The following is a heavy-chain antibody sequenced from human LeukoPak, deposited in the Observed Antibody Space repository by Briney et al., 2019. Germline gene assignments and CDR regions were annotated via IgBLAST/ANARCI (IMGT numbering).Heavy chain of an antibody. V-gene: IGHV3-7*01. J-gene: IGHJ5*02. Sequence: GGSLRLSCAASGFPFSNYWMSWVRQAPGKGLEWVANMKEDGGEINYVDSVKGRFTISRDNAKNSLYLHMNSLRVEGTAVYYCARDRGYSTFDNWGQGTLVTVSS. CDR2: MKEDGGEI. CDR1: GFPFSNYW. D-gene: IGHD4-23*01. CDR3: ARDRGYSTFDN.